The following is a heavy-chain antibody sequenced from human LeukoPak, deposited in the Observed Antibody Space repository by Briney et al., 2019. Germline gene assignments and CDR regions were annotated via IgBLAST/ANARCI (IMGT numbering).Heavy chain of an antibody. D-gene: IGHD2-2*01. CDR1: GGYISTYY. CDR3: TRDKGPSADRTAFDF. Sequence: SETLSLTCSVSGGYISTYYWSWIRQPPGRGLEWIGYDYYSGSTNYNPSLKSRGTMSVDTSKNQFSLQLRSVTPADTAVYYCTRDKGPSADRTAFDFWGQGTLVTVSS. J-gene: IGHJ4*02. CDR2: DYYSGST. V-gene: IGHV4-59*01.